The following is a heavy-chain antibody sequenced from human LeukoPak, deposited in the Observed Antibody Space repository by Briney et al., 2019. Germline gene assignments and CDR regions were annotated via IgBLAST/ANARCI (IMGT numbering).Heavy chain of an antibody. Sequence: ASVKVSCKVSGYTLTELSMHWVRQAPGKGLEWMGGFDPEDCETIYAQKFQGRVTMTEDTSTDTAYMELSSLRSEDTAVYYCARGGVVYYGSGSWFDPWGQGTLVTVSS. J-gene: IGHJ5*02. CDR2: FDPEDCET. D-gene: IGHD3-10*01. V-gene: IGHV1-24*01. CDR3: ARGGVVYYGSGSWFDP. CDR1: GYTLTELS.